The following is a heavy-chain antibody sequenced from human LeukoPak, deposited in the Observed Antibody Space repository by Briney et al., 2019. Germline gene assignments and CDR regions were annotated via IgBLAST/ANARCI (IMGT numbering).Heavy chain of an antibody. D-gene: IGHD5-12*01. CDR2: ISYDGHYK. CDR1: GFTFSSYA. Sequence: GGSLRLSCAASGFTFSSYAMSWVRQAPGKGLEWVAVISYDGHYKYYADSVKGRFTISRDNSRNTLYLQMNSLRGEDTAVYYCARDHAADIVATGEDYWGQGTLVTVSS. CDR3: ARDHAADIVATGEDY. V-gene: IGHV3-30-3*01. J-gene: IGHJ4*02.